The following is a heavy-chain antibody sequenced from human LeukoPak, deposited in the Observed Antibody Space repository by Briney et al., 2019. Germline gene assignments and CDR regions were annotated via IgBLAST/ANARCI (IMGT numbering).Heavy chain of an antibody. CDR1: GYSISSGYY. D-gene: IGHD3-22*01. J-gene: IGHJ4*02. Sequence: SETLSLTCTVSGYSISSGYYWGWIRPPPGKGLEWIGSIYHSGSTYYNPSLKSRVTISVDTSKNQFSLKLSSVTAADTAVYYCARDSSGSYYFDYWGQGTLVTVSS. V-gene: IGHV4-38-2*02. CDR3: ARDSSGSYYFDY. CDR2: IYHSGST.